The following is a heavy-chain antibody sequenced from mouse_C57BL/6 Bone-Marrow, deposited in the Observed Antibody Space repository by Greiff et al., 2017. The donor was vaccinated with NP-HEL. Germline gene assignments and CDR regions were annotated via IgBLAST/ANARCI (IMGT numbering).Heavy chain of an antibody. CDR2: INPSSGFH. D-gene: IGHD2-10*02. CDR3: ASVWTWVAY. Sequence: QVQLQHSGADLAKPGASVKLSCKASGYTFPSYWLPWVKQRPGQGLEWIGYINPSSGFHQYNQKFKDKATVTTDKSTSTAYMQLSSLTYEDAAVYDCASVWTWVAYWGQGTLVTVAA. CDR1: GYTFPSYW. V-gene: IGHV1-7*01. J-gene: IGHJ3*01.